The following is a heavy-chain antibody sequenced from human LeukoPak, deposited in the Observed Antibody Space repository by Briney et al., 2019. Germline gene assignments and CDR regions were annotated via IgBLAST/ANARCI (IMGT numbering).Heavy chain of an antibody. V-gene: IGHV4-59*01. J-gene: IGHJ6*03. D-gene: IGHD3/OR15-3a*01. CDR3: ARVGLGYYYYYYMDV. CDR2: IYYSGST. Sequence: SETLSLTCTVSGGSISSYYWSWLRQPPGKGLEWIGYIYYSGSTNYNPSLKSQVTISVDTSKNQFSLKLSSVTAADTAVYYCARVGLGYYYYYYMDVWGKGTTVTVSS. CDR1: GGSISSYY.